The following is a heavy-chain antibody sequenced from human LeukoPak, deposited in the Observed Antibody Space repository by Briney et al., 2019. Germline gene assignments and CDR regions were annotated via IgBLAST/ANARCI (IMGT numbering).Heavy chain of an antibody. CDR1: GGTFSSYA. V-gene: IGHV1-69*04. CDR3: ARDGVSPMVATAGWFDP. Sequence: ASVKVSCKASGGTFSSYAISWVRQAPGQGLEWMGRIIPILGIANYAQKFQGRVTITADKSTSTACMELSSLRSEDTAVYYCARDGVSPMVATAGWFDPWGQGTLVTVSS. J-gene: IGHJ5*02. D-gene: IGHD5-12*01. CDR2: IIPILGIA.